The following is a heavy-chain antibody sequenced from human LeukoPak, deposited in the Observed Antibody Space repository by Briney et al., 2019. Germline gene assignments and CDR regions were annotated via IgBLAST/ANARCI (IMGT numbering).Heavy chain of an antibody. CDR1: GFTFSSYS. V-gene: IGHV3-21*01. CDR2: ISRSSNYI. CDR3: ARHVVATITGFDY. D-gene: IGHD5-12*01. J-gene: IGHJ4*02. Sequence: SGGSLRLSCAASGFTFSSYSMNWVRQAPGKGLEWVSSISRSSNYIYYADSVKGRFTISRDNAKNSLYLQMNSLRAEDTAVYYCARHVVATITGFDYWGQGTLVTVSS.